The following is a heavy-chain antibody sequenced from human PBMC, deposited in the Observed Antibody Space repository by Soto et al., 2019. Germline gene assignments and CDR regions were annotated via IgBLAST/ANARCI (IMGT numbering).Heavy chain of an antibody. CDR3: ARGPVAATRYYYYYYGMDV. V-gene: IGHV3-30-3*01. Sequence: GGSLRLSCAASGFTFSSYAMHWVRQAPGKGLEWVAVISYDGSNKYYADSVKGRFTISRDSSKNTLYLQMNSLRAEDTAVYYCARGPVAATRYYYYYYGMDVWGQGTTVTVSS. J-gene: IGHJ6*02. CDR2: ISYDGSNK. D-gene: IGHD2-15*01. CDR1: GFTFSSYA.